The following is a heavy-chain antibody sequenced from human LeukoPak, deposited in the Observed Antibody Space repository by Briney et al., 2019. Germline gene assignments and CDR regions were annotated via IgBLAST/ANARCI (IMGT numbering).Heavy chain of an antibody. D-gene: IGHD3-16*01. V-gene: IGHV1-8*01. CDR1: GYTFTNYD. Sequence: GASVKVSCKASGYTFTNYDINWVRQAAGQGLEWMGWMNPNSGDTGYVEKFQGRVTMTRDTSMNTAYMELSSLRSEDTAVYYCTRSGFGGGVHFDYWGQGTLVTVSS. CDR2: MNPNSGDT. J-gene: IGHJ4*02. CDR3: TRSGFGGGVHFDY.